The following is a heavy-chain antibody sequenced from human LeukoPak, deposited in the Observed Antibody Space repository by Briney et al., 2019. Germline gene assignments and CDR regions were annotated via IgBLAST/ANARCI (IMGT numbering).Heavy chain of an antibody. D-gene: IGHD6-13*01. V-gene: IGHV5-51*01. J-gene: IGHJ4*02. CDR1: GYSFSSYW. CDR2: IYPGDSDT. CDR3: ARHRGYISRQGDSYFDY. Sequence: GESLKISCKGSGYSFSSYWIGWVRQMPGKGLEWMGIIYPGDSDTRNSPSFQGQVTISADKSISTAYLQWSSLKASDTAMYYCARHRGYISRQGDSYFDYWGQGTLVTVSS.